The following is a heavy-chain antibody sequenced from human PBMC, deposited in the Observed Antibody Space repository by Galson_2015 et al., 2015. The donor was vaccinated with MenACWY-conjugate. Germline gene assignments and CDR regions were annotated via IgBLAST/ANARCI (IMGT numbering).Heavy chain of an antibody. Sequence: SLRLSCAASGFTFRTYGMHWVRQAPGKGLEWVSYISSSSSTIYYADSVKGLFTISRDNAKNSLYLQMNTLRDEDTAVYYCAREPGYSYGYYDWWGQGTLVTVSS. D-gene: IGHD5-18*01. V-gene: IGHV3-48*02. CDR1: GFTFRTYG. J-gene: IGHJ4*02. CDR2: ISSSSSTI. CDR3: AREPGYSYGYYDW.